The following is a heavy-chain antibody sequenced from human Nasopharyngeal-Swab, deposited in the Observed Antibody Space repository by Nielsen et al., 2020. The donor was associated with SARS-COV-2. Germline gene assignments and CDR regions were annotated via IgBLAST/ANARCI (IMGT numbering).Heavy chain of an antibody. CDR3: ARSPGYYFDS. CDR1: GGSIGGYY. Sequence: SETLSLACTVSGGSIGGYYWSWIRQPPGGGLEWIAYVYYSGSANYNPSFKSRATISVDSSKKQLSLKLSSVTAADTAVYYCARSPGYYFDSWGQGTLVTVSS. D-gene: IGHD7-27*01. CDR2: VYYSGSA. V-gene: IGHV4-59*01. J-gene: IGHJ4*02.